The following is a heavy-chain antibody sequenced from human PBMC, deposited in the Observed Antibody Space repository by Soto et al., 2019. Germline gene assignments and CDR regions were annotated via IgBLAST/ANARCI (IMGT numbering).Heavy chain of an antibody. J-gene: IGHJ6*02. CDR3: ANELRLYASYYGLDV. CDR2: LYGSGRA. CDR1: GGSISGYY. V-gene: IGHV4-4*07. D-gene: IGHD3-16*01. Sequence: QVQLKESGPGLVKPSETLSVNCTVSGGSISGYYWRWIRQPTEKRLELIGRLYGSGRATYNTSSKSRVTLSVDTPKTQFSLNLSSVTAPDTDVHYCANELRLYASYYGLDVSGQVTTFTVSS.